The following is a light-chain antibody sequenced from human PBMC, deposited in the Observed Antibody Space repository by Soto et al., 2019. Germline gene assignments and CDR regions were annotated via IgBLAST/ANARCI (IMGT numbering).Light chain of an antibody. CDR2: AAS. Sequence: DIQMTQSPSSLSASVGDRVTITCRASQSISSYLNWYQQKPGKAPKLLIYAASSLQSGVPSRFSGSGSGTDFTLTISSLQPEDVAAYYCQKYNSAPLTFGGGTKVDIX. CDR3: QKYNSAPLT. V-gene: IGKV1-39*01. J-gene: IGKJ4*01. CDR1: QSISSY.